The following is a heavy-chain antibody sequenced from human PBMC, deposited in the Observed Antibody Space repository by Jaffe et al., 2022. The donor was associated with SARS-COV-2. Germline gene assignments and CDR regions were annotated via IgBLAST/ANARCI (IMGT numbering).Heavy chain of an antibody. Sequence: EVQLVQSGAEVRKPGESLKISCKGSGYTFTSYWIAWVRQMSGKGLEWMGIFYPGDSHTGYSPSFQGQVTISADKSISTAYLQWSSLKASDTAMYYCARQGYGDSLEYWGQGTLVSVSS. J-gene: IGHJ4*02. V-gene: IGHV5-51*01. CDR3: ARQGYGDSLEY. CDR2: FYPGDSHT. D-gene: IGHD4-17*01. CDR1: GYTFTSYW.